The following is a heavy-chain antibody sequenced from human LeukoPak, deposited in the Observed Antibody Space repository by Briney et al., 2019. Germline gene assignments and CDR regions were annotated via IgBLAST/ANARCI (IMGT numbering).Heavy chain of an antibody. CDR3: AKDRGD. CDR1: GFIFREYA. Sequence: GGSLRLSCAASGFIFREYALHWVRQAPGQGLEWLAIISYDGSNHYYADSVKGRFTISRDNSKNTLFLQMNSLRAEDTAVYYCAKDRGDWGQGTLVTVSS. CDR2: ISYDGSNH. V-gene: IGHV3-30*04. J-gene: IGHJ4*02.